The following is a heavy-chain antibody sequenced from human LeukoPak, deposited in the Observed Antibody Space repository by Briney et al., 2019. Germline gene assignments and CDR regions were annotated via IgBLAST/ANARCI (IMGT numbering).Heavy chain of an antibody. D-gene: IGHD1-26*01. CDR1: GFTFGDYA. J-gene: IGHJ4*02. V-gene: IGHV3-49*04. CDR3: TREGGGSPDY. CDR2: IRSKAYGGTT. Sequence: GGSLRLSCTASGFTFGDYAMSWVRQAPGKGLEWVGFIRSKAYGGTTEYAASVKGRFTISRDDSKSIAYLQMNSLKTEDTAVYYCTREGGGSPDYWGQGTLVTVSS.